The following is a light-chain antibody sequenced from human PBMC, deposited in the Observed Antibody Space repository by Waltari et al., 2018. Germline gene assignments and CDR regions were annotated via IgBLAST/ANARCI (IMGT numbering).Light chain of an antibody. Sequence: EIVMTQSPATLSVSPGERATLSCRASQSVTTNVAWYQQKPGQAPRLLIYGASTRATGIPARFSGSRSGTEFTLTISSLQSEDFAVYSCQQYNNWPWTFGQGTKVEIK. CDR3: QQYNNWPWT. J-gene: IGKJ1*01. CDR1: QSVTTN. V-gene: IGKV3-15*01. CDR2: GAS.